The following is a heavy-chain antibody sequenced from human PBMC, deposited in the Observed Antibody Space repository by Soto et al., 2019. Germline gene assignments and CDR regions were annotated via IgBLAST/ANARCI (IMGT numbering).Heavy chain of an antibody. CDR1: GGSFSGYY. V-gene: IGHV4-34*01. D-gene: IGHD2-21*02. CDR2: INHSGST. J-gene: IGHJ6*03. Sequence: SETLSLTCAVYGGSFSGYYWSWIRQPPGKGLEWIGEINHSGSTNYNPSLKSRVTISVDTSKNQFSLKLSSVTAADTAVYYCARTFGGDPRRAHYYYYYMDVWGKGTTVTVSS. CDR3: ARTFGGDPRRAHYYYYYMDV.